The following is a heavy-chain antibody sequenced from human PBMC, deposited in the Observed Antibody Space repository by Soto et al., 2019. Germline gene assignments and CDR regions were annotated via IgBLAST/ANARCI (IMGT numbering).Heavy chain of an antibody. CDR3: ARMSGTYYVPDY. CDR2: IYHRGST. V-gene: IGHV4-31*03. D-gene: IGHD1-26*01. CDR1: NGSITSGGYY. J-gene: IGHJ4*02. Sequence: QVQLQESGPRLVEASQTLSLTCTVSNGSITSGGYYWSWIRQPPGKRLEWIGYIYHRGSTFYTPSLQSRLTMSVDTSKHQFSLTLSSVTAADTAVYHCARMSGTYYVPDYWGQGTPVTVSS.